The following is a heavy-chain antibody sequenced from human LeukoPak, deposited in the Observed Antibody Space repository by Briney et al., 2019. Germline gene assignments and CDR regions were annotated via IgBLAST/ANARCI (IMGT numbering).Heavy chain of an antibody. Sequence: GASVKVSCKASGYTFTSYDINWVRQATGQGLEWMGWMNPNSGNTGYAQKFQGRVTMTRNTSISTAYMELSSLRSEDTAVYYCARALRYFDWLLYGPDAFDIWGQGTMVTVSS. CDR3: ARALRYFDWLLYGPDAFDI. V-gene: IGHV1-8*01. CDR1: GYTFTSYD. J-gene: IGHJ3*02. D-gene: IGHD3-9*01. CDR2: MNPNSGNT.